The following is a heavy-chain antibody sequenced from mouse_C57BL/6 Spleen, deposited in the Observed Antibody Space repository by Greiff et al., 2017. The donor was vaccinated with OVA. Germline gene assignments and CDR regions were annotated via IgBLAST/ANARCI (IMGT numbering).Heavy chain of an antibody. V-gene: IGHV1-55*01. D-gene: IGHD1-1*01. CDR3: ARYYYGSSPVAY. CDR2: IYPGSGST. CDR1: GYTFTSYW. Sequence: QVQLQQPGAELVKPGASVKMSCKASGYTFTSYWITWVKQRPGQGLEWIGDIYPGSGSTNYNEKFKSKATLTVDTSSSTAYMQLSSLTSEDSAVYYCARYYYGSSPVAYWGQGTLVTVSA. J-gene: IGHJ3*01.